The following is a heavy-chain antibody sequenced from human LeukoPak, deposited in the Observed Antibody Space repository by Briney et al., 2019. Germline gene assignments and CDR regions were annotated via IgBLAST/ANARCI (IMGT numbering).Heavy chain of an antibody. Sequence: GGSLRLSCAASGFTFSRYQMTWGRQAPGEGLEWVAKVEQDGDKKYYVDSVEGRFTISRDNAKNSLYLEMNSLRVEDTAVYSCVRGWGGIEAAGDYRGQGTLVPVPS. CDR2: VEQDGDKK. J-gene: IGHJ4*02. D-gene: IGHD6-13*01. CDR3: VRGWGGIEAAGDY. V-gene: IGHV3-7*01. CDR1: GFTFSRYQ.